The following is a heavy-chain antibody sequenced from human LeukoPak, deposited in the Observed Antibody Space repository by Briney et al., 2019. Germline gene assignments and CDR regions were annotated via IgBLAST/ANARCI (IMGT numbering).Heavy chain of an antibody. CDR1: GGSISSGNYY. V-gene: IGHV4-31*03. CDR2: ICYSGSI. D-gene: IGHD6-13*01. Sequence: SQTLSLTCTVSGGSISSGNYYWSWIRQHPGKGLEWIGNICYSGSIYYNPSLKSRVTISVDTSKNQFSLKVSSVTAADTAVYYCARFGARSSSWTDYWGQGTLVTVSS. J-gene: IGHJ4*02. CDR3: ARFGARSSSWTDY.